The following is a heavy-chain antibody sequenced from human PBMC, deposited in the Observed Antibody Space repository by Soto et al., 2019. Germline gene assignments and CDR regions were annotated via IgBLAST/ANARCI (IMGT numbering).Heavy chain of an antibody. V-gene: IGHV4-30-2*01. CDR2: IYHSGST. Sequence: PSETLSLTCAVSGFSITSGRYSWIWFRRPPGKGLEWIGYIYHSGSTYYNPSLKSRVTISVDRSKNQFSLKLSSVTAADTAVYYCARENNVLPGGYFDYWGQGTLVTVSS. CDR1: GFSITSGRYS. J-gene: IGHJ4*02. D-gene: IGHD3-10*01. CDR3: ARENNVLPGGYFDY.